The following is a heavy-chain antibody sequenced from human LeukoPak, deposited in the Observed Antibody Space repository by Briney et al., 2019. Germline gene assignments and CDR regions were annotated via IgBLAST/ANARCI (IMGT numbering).Heavy chain of an antibody. J-gene: IGHJ5*02. Sequence: PGESLRLSCAASGFTFNNYAMTWVRQAPGKGVEWVSAIGASGGNTYYADSVKGRFTISRDNSKNTLYLQMDSLRAEDTAVYYCAKDGAEGSSSYGGARWFDRWGQGTLVTVSS. D-gene: IGHD6-6*01. CDR3: AKDGAEGSSSYGGARWFDR. V-gene: IGHV3-23*01. CDR2: IGASGGNT. CDR1: GFTFNNYA.